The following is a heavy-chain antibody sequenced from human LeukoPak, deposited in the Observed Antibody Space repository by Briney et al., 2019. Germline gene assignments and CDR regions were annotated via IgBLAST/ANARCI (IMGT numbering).Heavy chain of an antibody. CDR1: GYTFTTYY. CDR2: INPSGGRT. J-gene: IGHJ6*03. Sequence: ASVKVSCKASGYTFTTYYMHWVRQAPGQGLEWMGIINPSGGRTIYAQKFQGRVTMTRDMSTSTVYMELSSLRSEDTAVYYCARQLRYFDWLLPHYYYYYMDVWGKGTTVTISS. CDR3: ARQLRYFDWLLPHYYYYYMDV. V-gene: IGHV1-46*01. D-gene: IGHD3-9*01.